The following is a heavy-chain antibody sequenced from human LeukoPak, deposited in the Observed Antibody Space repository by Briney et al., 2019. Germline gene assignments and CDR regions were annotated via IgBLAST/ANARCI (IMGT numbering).Heavy chain of an antibody. J-gene: IGHJ4*02. CDR1: GFTFSDYT. CDR2: ISGSGTYI. Sequence: GGSLRLSCAASGFTFSDYTMNWVRQAPGKGLEWVSSISGSGTYIYYSDSMKGRFTISRDNAKSSLYLHMNSLRAEDTAMYYCARDLGSRPYDSSGFPPDYWGQGTLVTVSS. CDR3: ARDLGSRPYDSSGFPPDY. V-gene: IGHV3-21*01. D-gene: IGHD3-22*01.